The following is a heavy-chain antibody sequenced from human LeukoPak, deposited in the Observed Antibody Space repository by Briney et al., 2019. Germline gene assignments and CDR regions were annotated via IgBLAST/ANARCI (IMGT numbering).Heavy chain of an antibody. J-gene: IGHJ4*02. CDR3: ATGSSSWNYFDY. Sequence: SETLSLTCTVSGGSISSSSYYWGWIRQPPGKGLEWIGSIYYSGSTYYNPSLKSRVTIPVDTSKNQFSLKLSSVTAADTAVYYCATGSSSWNYFDYWGQGTLVTVSS. D-gene: IGHD6-13*01. CDR1: GGSISSSSYY. CDR2: IYYSGST. V-gene: IGHV4-39*01.